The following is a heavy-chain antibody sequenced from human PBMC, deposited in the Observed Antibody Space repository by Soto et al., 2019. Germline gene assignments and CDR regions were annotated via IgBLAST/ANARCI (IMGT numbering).Heavy chain of an antibody. Sequence: GGSLRLSCAASGFTFSSYSMNWVRQAPGKGLEWVSSISSSSYIYYADSVKGRFTISRDNAKNSLYLQMNSLRAEDTAVYYCARDDGYSSSTPFDYWGQGTLVTVSS. J-gene: IGHJ4*02. D-gene: IGHD6-13*01. CDR1: GFTFSSYS. V-gene: IGHV3-21*01. CDR2: ISSSSYI. CDR3: ARDDGYSSSTPFDY.